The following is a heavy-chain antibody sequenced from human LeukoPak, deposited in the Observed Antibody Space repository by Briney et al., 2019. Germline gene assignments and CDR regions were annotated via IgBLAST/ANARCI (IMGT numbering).Heavy chain of an antibody. J-gene: IGHJ6*02. Sequence: GGSLRLSCAASGFSFSDYTMIWFRQTPGKGLEWVSSIDKSGGDRDYADSVKGRFTISRDNSKNTLYLQMNSLRAEDTAVYYCAKPHSSGHDYYYYGMDVWGQGTTVTVSS. CDR1: GFSFSDYT. D-gene: IGHD5-12*01. CDR2: IDKSGGDR. CDR3: AKPHSSGHDYYYYGMDV. V-gene: IGHV3-23*01.